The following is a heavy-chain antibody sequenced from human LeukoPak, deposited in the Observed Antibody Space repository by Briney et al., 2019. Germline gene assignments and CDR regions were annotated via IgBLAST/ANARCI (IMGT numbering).Heavy chain of an antibody. CDR2: MNPNSGNT. CDR3: ARGGRIVVVPAAMQDYHYYYMDV. CDR1: GYTFTSYD. J-gene: IGHJ6*03. Sequence: GASVKVSCKASGYTFTSYDINWVRQATGQGLEWMGWMNPNSGNTGYAQKFQGRVTITRNTSISTAYMELSSLRSEDTAVYYCARGGRIVVVPAAMQDYHYYYMDVWGKGTTVTVSS. D-gene: IGHD2-2*01. V-gene: IGHV1-8*01.